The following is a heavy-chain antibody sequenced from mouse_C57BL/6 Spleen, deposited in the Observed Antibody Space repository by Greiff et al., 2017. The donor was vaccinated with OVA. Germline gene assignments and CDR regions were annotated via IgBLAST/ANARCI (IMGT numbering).Heavy chain of an antibody. D-gene: IGHD3-3*01. Sequence: QVQLQQPGAELVRPGSSVKLSCKASGYTFTSYWMHWVKQRPIQGLEWIGNIDPSDSETHYNQKFKDKATLTVDKSSSTADMQLSSLTSEDSAVYYCARGGRDPFAYWGQGTLVTVSA. CDR2: IDPSDSET. J-gene: IGHJ3*01. CDR3: ARGGRDPFAY. CDR1: GYTFTSYW. V-gene: IGHV1-52*01.